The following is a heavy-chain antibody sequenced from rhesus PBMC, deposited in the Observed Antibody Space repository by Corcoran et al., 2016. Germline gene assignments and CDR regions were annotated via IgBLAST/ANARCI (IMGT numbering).Heavy chain of an antibody. CDR1: GGSVSSSNW. Sequence: QVQLQESGPGLVKPSETLSLTCAVSGGSVSSSNWWSWIRQPPGKGLDWIGYISGSSGSTYYNPSLKIRVTISTDTSKNQFSLKLSSVTAADTAVYYCARDLTSGSYYFDYWGQGVLVTVSS. D-gene: IGHD3-16*01. CDR2: ISGSSGST. CDR3: ARDLTSGSYYFDY. J-gene: IGHJ4*01. V-gene: IGHV4-65*01.